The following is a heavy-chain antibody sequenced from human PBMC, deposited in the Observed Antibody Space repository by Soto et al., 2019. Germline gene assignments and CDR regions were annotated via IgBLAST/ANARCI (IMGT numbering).Heavy chain of an antibody. D-gene: IGHD1-26*01. V-gene: IGHV4-4*02. Sequence: QVQLQESGPRLVKPSGTLSLTCTVSCGSITNSNWWSWVRLPPAKGLEWIGDIYHAGSTKYNPSLERRVTMSIDTSNHQFALTLTSVTAADTAVYFCARGHPIVGNTTPLDSWGQGTLVTVS. J-gene: IGHJ4*02. CDR3: ARGHPIVGNTTPLDS. CDR2: IYHAGST. CDR1: CGSITNSNW.